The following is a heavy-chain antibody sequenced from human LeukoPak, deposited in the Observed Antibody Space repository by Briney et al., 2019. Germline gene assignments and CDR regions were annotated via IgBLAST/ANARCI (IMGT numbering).Heavy chain of an antibody. J-gene: IGHJ3*02. V-gene: IGHV3-15*01. CDR3: ATEGGSGSYYGDDAFDM. CDR2: VKSKADDGTT. Sequence: GGSLRLSCEASGFSFTNTWMSWVRQAPWKGLEWVGRVKSKADDGTTDYAAPVQGRFTISRDDSKNTLSLQMNSLKTEDTAVYYCATEGGSGSYYGDDAFDMWGQGTMVTVSS. D-gene: IGHD3-10*01. CDR1: GFSFTNTW.